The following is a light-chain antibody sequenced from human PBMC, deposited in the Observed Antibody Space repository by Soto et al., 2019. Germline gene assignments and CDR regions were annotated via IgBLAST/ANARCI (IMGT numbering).Light chain of an antibody. V-gene: IGLV2-23*01. Sequence: QSALTQPASVSGSPGQSITISCTGTSSDVGSYNLVSWYQQHPGKAPKLMIYEGSKRPSRVSNRFSGSKSGNTASLTISGLQAEDEANYYCCSYAGSVVFGGGTNHTVL. CDR2: EGS. CDR1: SSDVGSYNL. J-gene: IGLJ2*01. CDR3: CSYAGSVV.